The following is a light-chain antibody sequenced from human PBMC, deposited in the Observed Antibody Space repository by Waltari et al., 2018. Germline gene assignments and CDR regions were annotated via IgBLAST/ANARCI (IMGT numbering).Light chain of an antibody. CDR3: AAWDDSLNGNV. CDR1: SSDVGGYNY. J-gene: IGLJ6*01. V-gene: IGLV2-14*01. CDR2: EVS. Sequence: QSALTQPASVSGSPGQSITISCTGTSSDVGGYNYVSWYQQHPGKAPKLMIYEVSNRPSGVSNRFSGSKSGNTASLTISGLQSADEADYYCAAWDDSLNGNVFGSGTKVTVL.